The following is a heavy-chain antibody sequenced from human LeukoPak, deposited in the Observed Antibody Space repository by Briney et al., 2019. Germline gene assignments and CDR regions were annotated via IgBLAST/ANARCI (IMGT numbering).Heavy chain of an antibody. V-gene: IGHV3-21*01. CDR3: ARRPYYYDSSGYYLDY. CDR1: GFTFSSYS. Sequence: PGGSLRLSCAASGFTFSSYSMNWVRQAPGKGLEWVSSISSSSSYIYYADSVKGRFTISRDNAKNTLYLQMNSLRAEDTAVYYCARRPYYYDSSGYYLDYWGQGTTVTVSS. CDR2: ISSSSSYI. D-gene: IGHD3-22*01. J-gene: IGHJ4*02.